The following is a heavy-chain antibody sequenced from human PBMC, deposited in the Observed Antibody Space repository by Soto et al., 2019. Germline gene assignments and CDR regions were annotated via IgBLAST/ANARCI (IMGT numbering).Heavy chain of an antibody. Sequence: ASVKVSCKVSGYTLTELSMHWVRQAPGKGLEWMGGFDPEDGETIYAQKFQGRVTMTEDTSTDTAYMELSSLRSEDTAVYHCATVLGTTVYDAFDIWGQGTMVTVSS. CDR3: ATVLGTTVYDAFDI. CDR2: FDPEDGET. CDR1: GYTLTELS. V-gene: IGHV1-24*01. D-gene: IGHD4-17*01. J-gene: IGHJ3*02.